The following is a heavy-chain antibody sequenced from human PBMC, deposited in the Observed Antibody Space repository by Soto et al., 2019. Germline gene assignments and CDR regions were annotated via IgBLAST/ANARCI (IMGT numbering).Heavy chain of an antibody. V-gene: IGHV4-34*01. CDR3: ARDKITGLFDY. CDR2: INHSGST. Sequence: QVQLQQWGAGLLKPSETLSLTCAVYGGSFSGYYWTWIRQPPGTGLEWIGEINHSGSTNYNPSLKSQVTISVDTSKNQFSLKLTSVTAVDTAVYYCARDKITGLFDYWGQGTLVTVSS. D-gene: IGHD2-8*02. CDR1: GGSFSGYY. J-gene: IGHJ4*02.